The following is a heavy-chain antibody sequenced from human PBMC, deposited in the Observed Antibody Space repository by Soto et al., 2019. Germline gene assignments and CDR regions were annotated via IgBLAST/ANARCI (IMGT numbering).Heavy chain of an antibody. CDR2: IYPGDFDT. CDR3: ARQRDYGSGSYHFDF. CDR1: GYSFTSYW. D-gene: IGHD3-10*01. Sequence: PGESLKISCKGSGYSFTSYWIGWVRQMPGKGLEWMGIIYPGDFDTRYSPSFQGQVTISVDKSISTAYLQWSSLKASDTAMYYCARQRDYGSGSYHFDFWGQGSLVTVSS. J-gene: IGHJ4*02. V-gene: IGHV5-51*01.